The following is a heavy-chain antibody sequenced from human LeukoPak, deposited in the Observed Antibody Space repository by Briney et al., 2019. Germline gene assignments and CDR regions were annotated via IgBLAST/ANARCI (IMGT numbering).Heavy chain of an antibody. J-gene: IGHJ4*02. Sequence: PGGSLRLSCAASGFTFSRYWMTWVRQAPGKGLEWVANIKQDGSEKNHVDSAKGRFTISRDNAKNSLYLQMNSLRAEDTAVYYCARGLLAAAGIDYWGQGALVTVSS. CDR3: ARGLLAAAGIDY. D-gene: IGHD6-13*01. CDR1: GFTFSRYW. V-gene: IGHV3-7*04. CDR2: IKQDGSEK.